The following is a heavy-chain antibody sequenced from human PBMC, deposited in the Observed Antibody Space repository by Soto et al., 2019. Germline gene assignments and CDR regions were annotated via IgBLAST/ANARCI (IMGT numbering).Heavy chain of an antibody. Sequence: GGSLRLSCAVSGFTFSNAWMNWVRQAPGKGLEWVGRIKSKTDGGTTDYAAPVKGRFTISRDDSKNTLYLQMNSMKPGDTALYYCTPPPWNWSGDYWGQGTLVTVSS. CDR1: GFTFSNAW. CDR3: TPPPWNWSGDY. J-gene: IGHJ4*02. D-gene: IGHD1-7*01. CDR2: IKSKTDGGTT. V-gene: IGHV3-15*07.